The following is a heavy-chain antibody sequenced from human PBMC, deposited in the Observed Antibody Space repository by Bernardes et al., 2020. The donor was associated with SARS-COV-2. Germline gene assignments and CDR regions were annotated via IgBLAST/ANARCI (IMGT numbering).Heavy chain of an antibody. CDR1: GGSISSGGYY. Sequence: SETLSLTCTVSGGSISSGGYYWSWIRQHPGKGLEWIGYIYYSGSTYYNPSLKSRVTISVDTSKNQFSLKLSSVTAADTAVYYCARGAFWSGYYDNWFDPWGQGTLVTVSS. J-gene: IGHJ5*02. CDR2: IYYSGST. V-gene: IGHV4-31*03. CDR3: ARGAFWSGYYDNWFDP. D-gene: IGHD3-3*01.